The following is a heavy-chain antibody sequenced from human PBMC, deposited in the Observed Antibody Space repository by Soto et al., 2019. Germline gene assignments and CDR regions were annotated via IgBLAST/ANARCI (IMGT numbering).Heavy chain of an antibody. CDR2: ISAYNGNT. J-gene: IGHJ5*02. Sequence: ASVQVSCKASGYTFTSYGISWVRQAPGQGLEWMGWISAYNGNTNYAQKLQGRVTMTTDTSTSTAYMELRSLRSDDTAVYYCARVEFPFDELAPTWFDTLCQGTLLTV. V-gene: IGHV1-18*01. CDR3: ARVEFPFDELAPTWFDT. CDR1: GYTFTSYG. D-gene: IGHD3-10*01.